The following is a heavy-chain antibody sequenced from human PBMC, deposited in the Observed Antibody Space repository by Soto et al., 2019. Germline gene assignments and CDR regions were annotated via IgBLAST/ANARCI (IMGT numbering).Heavy chain of an antibody. V-gene: IGHV3-53*01. CDR2: IYSGGST. D-gene: IGHD1-26*01. CDR3: AKPPEWELLTYPFDY. Sequence: EVQLVESGGGLIQPGGSLRLSCAASGFTVSSNYMSWVRQAPGKGLEWVSVIYSGGSTYYADSVKGRFTISRDNSKNTLYLQMNSLRAEDTAVYYCAKPPEWELLTYPFDYWGQGTLVTVSS. J-gene: IGHJ4*02. CDR1: GFTVSSNY.